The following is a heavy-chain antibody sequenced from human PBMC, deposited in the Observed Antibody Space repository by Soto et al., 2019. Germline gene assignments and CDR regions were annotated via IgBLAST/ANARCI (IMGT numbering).Heavy chain of an antibody. Sequence: GGSLRLSCAASGFTFSSYGMHWVRQAPGKGLEWVAVISYDGSNKYYADSVKGRFTISRDNSKNTLYLQMNSLRAEDTAVYYCAKDGRGRMVRGALDYWGQGTLVTVSS. CDR1: GFTFSSYG. V-gene: IGHV3-30*18. CDR2: ISYDGSNK. CDR3: AKDGRGRMVRGALDY. J-gene: IGHJ4*02. D-gene: IGHD3-10*01.